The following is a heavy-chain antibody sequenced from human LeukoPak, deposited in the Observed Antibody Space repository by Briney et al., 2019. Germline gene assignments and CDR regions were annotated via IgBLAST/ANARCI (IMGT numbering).Heavy chain of an antibody. CDR3: ARDIGNHFGGLDHYYYDY. J-gene: IGHJ4*02. CDR2: IYYSGST. D-gene: IGHD2-15*01. CDR1: DGSISSSSYY. Sequence: SETLSLTCTVSDGSISSSSYYWGWIRQPPGKGLEWIGNIYYSGSTYYNPSLKSRVTISVDTSKNQFSLKLSSVTAADAAVYYCARDIGNHFGGLDHYYYDYWGPGTLVTVSS. V-gene: IGHV4-39*07.